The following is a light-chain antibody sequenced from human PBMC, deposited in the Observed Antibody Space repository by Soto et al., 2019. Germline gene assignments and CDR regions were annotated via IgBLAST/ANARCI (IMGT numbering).Light chain of an antibody. Sequence: AIRMTPSPSSLSASTVDRVTITCRASQGISSYLAWYQQKPGKAPKLLIYAASTLQSGVPSRFSGSGSGTDFTLTISCLQSEDFATYYCQQYYSYPLTFGQGTRLEIK. CDR3: QQYYSYPLT. CDR1: QGISSY. CDR2: AAS. V-gene: IGKV1-8*01. J-gene: IGKJ5*01.